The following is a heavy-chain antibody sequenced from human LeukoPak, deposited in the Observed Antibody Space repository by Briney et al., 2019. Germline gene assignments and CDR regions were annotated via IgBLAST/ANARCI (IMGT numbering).Heavy chain of an antibody. CDR2: ISSSSSTI. CDR3: AKLSGGGYSYGYTATFDY. Sequence: PGGSLRLSCAASGFTLSSYSMNWVRQAPGKGLEWVSYISSSSSTIYYADSVKGRFTISRDNSKNTLYLQMNSLRAEDTAVYYCAKLSGGGYSYGYTATFDYWGQGTLVTVSS. J-gene: IGHJ4*02. CDR1: GFTLSSYS. V-gene: IGHV3-48*01. D-gene: IGHD5-18*01.